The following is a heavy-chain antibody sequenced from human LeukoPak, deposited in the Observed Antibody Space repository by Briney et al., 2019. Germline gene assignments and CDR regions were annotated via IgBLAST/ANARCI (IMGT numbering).Heavy chain of an antibody. J-gene: IGHJ4*02. V-gene: IGHV3-49*04. Sequence: GGSLRLSCTPSLFSFCDYATSCVRQAPEKGVERVGFISIKMYRGTTKYASCVKGRFPISRDESKSIAYLQTNTLRIEDAPIYYCTSVYDTSAYYHSGIDYWGQGTLVTVSS. D-gene: IGHD3-22*01. CDR2: ISIKMYRGTT. CDR3: TSVYDTSAYYHSGIDY. CDR1: LFSFCDYA.